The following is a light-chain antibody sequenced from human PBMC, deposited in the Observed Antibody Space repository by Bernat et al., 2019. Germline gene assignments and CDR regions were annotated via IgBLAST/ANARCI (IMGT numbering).Light chain of an antibody. J-gene: IGKJ3*01. CDR3: LQHHTYPFT. V-gene: IGKV1-17*01. CDR1: QDIGND. Sequence: DIQMTQSPSSLSASVGDRVTITCRASQDIGNDLGWYQQKPGKAPERLIFTAFTLQSGVPSRFSDRASGAEFTLTISSLQPEDFATYYCLQHHTYPFTFGPGTKVDIK. CDR2: TAF.